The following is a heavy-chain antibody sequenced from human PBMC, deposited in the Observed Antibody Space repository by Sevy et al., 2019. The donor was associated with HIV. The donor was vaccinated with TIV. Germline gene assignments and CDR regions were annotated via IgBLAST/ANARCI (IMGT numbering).Heavy chain of an antibody. Sequence: GGSLRLSCAASEFTFSAYWMAWVRQAPGKGLEWVANLNQDGSEKYPVDSVKGRFTISRDNAKNSLYLQMNSVRVEDTGIYDCATEAWRSLANWGRGTVVTASS. D-gene: IGHD1-1*01. CDR3: ATEAWRSLAN. CDR2: LNQDGSEK. J-gene: IGHJ4*03. V-gene: IGHV3-7*01. CDR1: EFTFSAYW.